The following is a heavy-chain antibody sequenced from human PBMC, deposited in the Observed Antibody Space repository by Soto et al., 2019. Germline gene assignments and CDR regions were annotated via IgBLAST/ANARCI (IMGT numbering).Heavy chain of an antibody. V-gene: IGHV1-69*02. J-gene: IGHJ5*02. CDR1: GGTFSSYT. CDR2: IIPILGIA. Sequence: SVKVSCKASGGTFSSYTISWVRQAPGQGLEWMGRIIPILGIANYAQKFQGRVTITADKSTSTAYMELSSLRSEDTAVYYCASQDIVVVPAAGNWFDPWGQGTLVTV. CDR3: ASQDIVVVPAAGNWFDP. D-gene: IGHD2-2*01.